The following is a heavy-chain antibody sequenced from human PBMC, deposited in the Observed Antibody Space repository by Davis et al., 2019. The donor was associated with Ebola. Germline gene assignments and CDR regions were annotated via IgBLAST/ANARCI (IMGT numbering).Heavy chain of an antibody. Sequence: AASVKVSCKASGYTFTSYGISWVRQAPGQGLEWMGWINAGNGNTKYSQKLQGRVTMTTDTSTSTAYMELRSLRSDDTAVYYCARDLRGGSPRYCSGGSCYYYYGMDVWGQGTTVTVSS. CDR2: INAGNGNT. CDR1: GYTFTSYG. CDR3: ARDLRGGSPRYCSGGSCYYYYGMDV. V-gene: IGHV1-18*01. J-gene: IGHJ6*02. D-gene: IGHD2-15*01.